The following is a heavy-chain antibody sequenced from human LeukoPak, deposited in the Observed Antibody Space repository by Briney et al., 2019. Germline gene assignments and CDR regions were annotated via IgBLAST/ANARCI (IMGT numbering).Heavy chain of an antibody. Sequence: PGGSLRLSCAASGFTFSSYWMSWVRQAPGKGLEWVANIKQDGSEKYYVDSVKGRFTISRDNAKNSLYLQMNSLKTEDTAVYYCTTDQKWLRLALGYWGQGTLVTVSS. CDR2: IKQDGSEK. D-gene: IGHD5-12*01. CDR1: GFTFSSYW. J-gene: IGHJ4*02. CDR3: TTDQKWLRLALGY. V-gene: IGHV3-7*03.